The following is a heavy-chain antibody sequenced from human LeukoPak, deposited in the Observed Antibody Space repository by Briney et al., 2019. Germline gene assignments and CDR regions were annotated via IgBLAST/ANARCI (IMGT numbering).Heavy chain of an antibody. V-gene: IGHV1-69*13. D-gene: IGHD3-22*01. Sequence: SVKVSCKASGGTFSSYAISWVRQAPGQGLEWMGGIIPIFGTANYAQKFQGRVTITADGSTSTAYMELSSLRSEDTAVYYCARDSGYYDSSGYYPFEYWGQGTLVTVSS. J-gene: IGHJ4*02. CDR3: ARDSGYYDSSGYYPFEY. CDR1: GGTFSSYA. CDR2: IIPIFGTA.